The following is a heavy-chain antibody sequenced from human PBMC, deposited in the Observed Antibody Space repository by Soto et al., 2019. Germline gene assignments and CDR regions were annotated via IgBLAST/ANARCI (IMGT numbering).Heavy chain of an antibody. CDR1: GFTFSSYA. V-gene: IGHV3-23*01. D-gene: IGHD3-3*01. CDR3: AKDREVLRFLEWLSHFDY. Sequence: EVQLLESGGGLVQPGGSLRLSCAASGFTFSSYAMSWVRQAPGKGLAWVSAISGSGGSTYYADSVKGRFTISRDNSKNTLYLQMNSLRAEDTAVYYCAKDREVLRFLEWLSHFDYWGQGTLVTVSS. J-gene: IGHJ4*02. CDR2: ISGSGGST.